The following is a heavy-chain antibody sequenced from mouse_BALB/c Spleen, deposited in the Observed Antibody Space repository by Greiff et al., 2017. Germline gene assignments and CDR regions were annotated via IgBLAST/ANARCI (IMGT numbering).Heavy chain of an antibody. J-gene: IGHJ2*01. CDR3: ARHETTGYFDY. D-gene: IGHD1-1*01. V-gene: IGHV5-12-2*01. Sequence: EVQGVESGGGLVQPGGSLKLSCAASGFTFSSYTMSWVRQTPEKRLEWVAYISSGGGSTYYPDTVKGRFTISRDNAKNTLYLQMSSLKSEDTAMYYCARHETTGYFDYWGQGTTLTVSS. CDR1: GFTFSSYT. CDR2: ISSGGGST.